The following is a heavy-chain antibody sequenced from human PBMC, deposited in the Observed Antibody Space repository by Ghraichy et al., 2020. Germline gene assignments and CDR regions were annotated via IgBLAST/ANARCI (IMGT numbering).Heavy chain of an antibody. V-gene: IGHV4-4*07. CDR3: ARTNDEYYRRSWYYYGMDV. CDR1: GGSISSYY. Sequence: SETLSLTCTVSGGSISSYYWSWIRQPAGKGLEWIGRIYTSGSTNYNPSLKSRVTMSVDTSKNQFSLKLSSVTAADTAVYYCARTNDEYYRRSWYYYGMDVWGQGTTVTVSS. D-gene: IGHD3-10*01. J-gene: IGHJ6*02. CDR2: IYTSGST.